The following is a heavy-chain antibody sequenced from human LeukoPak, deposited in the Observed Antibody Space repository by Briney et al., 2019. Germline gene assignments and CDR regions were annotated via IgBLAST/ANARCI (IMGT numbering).Heavy chain of an antibody. V-gene: IGHV4-59*01. CDR3: ARVGVTNTR. J-gene: IGHJ4*02. CDR1: GGSISSYY. CDR2: IYYSGST. D-gene: IGHD1-26*01. Sequence: SETLSFTSTVSGGSISSYYWSWIRQPPGKGLEWIGYIYYSGSTNYNPSLKSRVTISVHTSKNQFSLKLSSVTAADTAVYYCARVGVTNTRWGQGTLVTVSS.